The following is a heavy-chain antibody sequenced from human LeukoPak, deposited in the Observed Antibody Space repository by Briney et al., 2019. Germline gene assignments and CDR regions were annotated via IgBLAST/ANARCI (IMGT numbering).Heavy chain of an antibody. CDR2: IWYDGSNK. V-gene: IGHV3-30*02. CDR3: AKDRARVTASTDY. J-gene: IGHJ4*02. CDR1: GFTFSSYG. D-gene: IGHD2-21*02. Sequence: PGGSLRLSCAASGFTFSSYGMHWVRQAPGKGLEWVAVIWYDGSNKYYADSVKGRFTISRDNSKNTLYLQMNSLRAEDTAVYYCAKDRARVTASTDYWGQGTLVTVSS.